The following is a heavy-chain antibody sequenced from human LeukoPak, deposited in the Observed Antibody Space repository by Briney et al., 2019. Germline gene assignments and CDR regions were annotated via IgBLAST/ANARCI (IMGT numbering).Heavy chain of an antibody. V-gene: IGHV5-51*01. CDR3: ARLRPQDAFDI. CDR1: GYGFAIYW. Sequence: GESLKISCKGSGYGFAIYWIAWVRQMPGKGLEWMGIIYPDDSDTRYSPSFQGQVTISADKSISTAYLQWSSLKASDTAMYYCARLRPQDAFDIWGQGTMVTVSS. J-gene: IGHJ3*02. CDR2: IYPDDSDT.